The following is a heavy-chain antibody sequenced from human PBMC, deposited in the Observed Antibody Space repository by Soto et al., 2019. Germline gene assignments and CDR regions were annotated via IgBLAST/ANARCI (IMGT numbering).Heavy chain of an antibody. Sequence: SETPSLTCTVSGGSISSYYWSWIRQPPGKGLEWIGYIYYSGSTNYNPSLKSRVTISVDTSKNQFSLKLSSVTAADTAVYYCARLGDAGHHYYYYYMDVWGKGTTVTVSS. D-gene: IGHD3-16*01. J-gene: IGHJ6*03. V-gene: IGHV4-59*08. CDR2: IYYSGST. CDR3: ARLGDAGHHYYYYYMDV. CDR1: GGSISSYY.